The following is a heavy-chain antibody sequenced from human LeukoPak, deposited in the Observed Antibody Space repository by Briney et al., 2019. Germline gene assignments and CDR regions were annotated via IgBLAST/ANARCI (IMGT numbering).Heavy chain of an antibody. Sequence: SETLSLTCTVSGGSVGSSTYYWGWIRQPPGKGLEWIASIAYSGSTYNPSLKSRVTISVDTSKNQFSLKLSSVTAADTAVYYYARLGFCTSTSCPWGQGTLVTVSS. CDR1: GGSVGSSTYY. CDR3: ARLGFCTSTSCP. CDR2: IAYSGST. D-gene: IGHD2-2*01. J-gene: IGHJ5*02. V-gene: IGHV4-39*01.